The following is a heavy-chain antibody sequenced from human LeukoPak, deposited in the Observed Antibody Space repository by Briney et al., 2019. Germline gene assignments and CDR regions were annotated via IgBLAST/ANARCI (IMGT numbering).Heavy chain of an antibody. Sequence: GASVKVSCKASGYTFTGYYMHWVRQAPGQGLEWMGWINPNSGGTNYAQKFQGRVTMTRDTSISTAYMELSRLRSDDTAVYYYARGAYYDSSGPTAPFDLWGRGTLVTVSS. CDR3: ARGAYYDSSGPTAPFDL. D-gene: IGHD3-22*01. J-gene: IGHJ2*01. CDR2: INPNSGGT. V-gene: IGHV1-2*02. CDR1: GYTFTGYY.